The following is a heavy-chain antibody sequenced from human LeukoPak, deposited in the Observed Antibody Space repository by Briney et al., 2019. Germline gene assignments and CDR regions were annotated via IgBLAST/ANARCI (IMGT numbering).Heavy chain of an antibody. CDR3: ARDDSSGYYPYYFDY. CDR2: IIPIFGTA. J-gene: IGHJ4*02. V-gene: IGHV1-69*05. Sequence: SVKVSCKASGYTFTSYDINWVRQAPGQGLEWMGRIIPIFGTANYAQKFQGRVTITTDESTSTAYMELSSLRSEDTAVYYCARDDSSGYYPYYFDYWGQGTLVTVSS. D-gene: IGHD3-22*01. CDR1: GYTFTSYD.